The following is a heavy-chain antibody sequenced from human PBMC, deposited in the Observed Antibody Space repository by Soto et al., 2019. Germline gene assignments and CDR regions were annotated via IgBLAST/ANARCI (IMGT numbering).Heavy chain of an antibody. CDR3: ARGRGPEKYDFWSGYYS. Sequence: SVKVSCKASGGTFSSYAISWVRQAPGQGLEWMGGIIPIFGTANYAQKFQGRVTITADKSTSTAYMELSSLRSEDTAVYYCARGRGPEKYDFWSGYYSWGQGTLVTSPQ. CDR2: IIPIFGTA. V-gene: IGHV1-69*06. D-gene: IGHD3-3*01. J-gene: IGHJ4*02. CDR1: GGTFSSYA.